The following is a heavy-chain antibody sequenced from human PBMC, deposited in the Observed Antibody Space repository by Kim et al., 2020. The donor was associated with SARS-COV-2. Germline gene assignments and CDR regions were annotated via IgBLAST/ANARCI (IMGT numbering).Heavy chain of an antibody. CDR1: GGTFSSYA. J-gene: IGHJ3*02. CDR2: IIPIFGTA. CDR3: ARDRGSGSYYYAFDI. V-gene: IGHV1-69*13. Sequence: SVKVSCKASGGTFSSYAISWVRQAPGQGLEWMGGIIPIFGTANYAQKFQGRVTITADESTSTAYMELSSLRSEDTAVYYCARDRGSGSYYYAFDIWGQGTMVTVSS. D-gene: IGHD1-26*01.